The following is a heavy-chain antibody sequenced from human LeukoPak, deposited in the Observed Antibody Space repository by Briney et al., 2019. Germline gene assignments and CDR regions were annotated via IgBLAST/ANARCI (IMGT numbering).Heavy chain of an antibody. CDR3: ARGRYCERATCYYDY. Sequence: SETLSLTCTVSGVSVSNFYWTWIRQPPGRGLEWIGYTSTSNGGESVYSPSLKSRATISLDVSNNQFSLKLTSVTAADTAVYYCARGRYCERATCYYDYWGQGALVTVSS. CDR2: TSTSNGGES. CDR1: GVSVSNFY. V-gene: IGHV4-59*02. J-gene: IGHJ4*02. D-gene: IGHD3-9*01.